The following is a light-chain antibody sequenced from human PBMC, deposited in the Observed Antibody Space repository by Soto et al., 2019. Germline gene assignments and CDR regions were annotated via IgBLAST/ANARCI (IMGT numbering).Light chain of an antibody. CDR3: SSYTSSSTYVV. J-gene: IGLJ2*01. CDR2: DVS. CDR1: SSDVGGYNY. V-gene: IGLV2-14*03. Sequence: QSVLTQPASVSGSPGQSITISCTGTSSDVGGYNYVSWYQHHPGKAPKLMIYDVSNRPSGVSNRFSGSKSGNTASLTISGLQAEDEADYYCSSYTSSSTYVVFGGATKLTVL.